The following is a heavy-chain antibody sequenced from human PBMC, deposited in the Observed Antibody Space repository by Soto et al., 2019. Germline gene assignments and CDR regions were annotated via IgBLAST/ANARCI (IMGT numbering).Heavy chain of an antibody. V-gene: IGHV3-23*01. CDR1: GFTFSSYA. CDR3: AKRRCSGGSCYSWYFDL. CDR2: ISGSGGST. D-gene: IGHD2-15*01. J-gene: IGHJ2*01. Sequence: EVQLLESGGGLVQPGGSLRLSCAASGFTFSSYAMSWVRQAPGKGLEWVSAISGSGGSTYYADSVKGRFTISRDNSRNTLYLQMNSLRAEDTAVYYCAKRRCSGGSCYSWYFDLWGRGTLVTVSS.